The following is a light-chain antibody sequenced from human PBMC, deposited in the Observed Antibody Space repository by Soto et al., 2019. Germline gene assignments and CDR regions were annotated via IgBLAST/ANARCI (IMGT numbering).Light chain of an antibody. Sequence: PGEGATLSCRASQTVKNDYLAWYQQRRGLHTRLLIFGASGRDTGIPDRLSGRGSGTDVTLTISRLETEDFAVYYCQQYATSPITFGQGTRLEIK. CDR3: QQYATSPIT. J-gene: IGKJ5*01. CDR1: QTVKNDY. V-gene: IGKV3-20*01. CDR2: GAS.